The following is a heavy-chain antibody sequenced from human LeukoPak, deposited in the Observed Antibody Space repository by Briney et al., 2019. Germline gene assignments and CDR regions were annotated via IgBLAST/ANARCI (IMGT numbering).Heavy chain of an antibody. J-gene: IGHJ6*03. V-gene: IGHV3-23*01. Sequence: GGSLRLSCAASGFTFSSYAMSWVRQAPGKGLEWVSAISGSGGSTYYADSVKGRFTISRDDAKKSLYLQMNSLRAEDTAVYFCARFSEVYYYVDVWGIGTTVTVSS. CDR1: GFTFSSYA. CDR2: ISGSGGST. D-gene: IGHD3-3*01. CDR3: ARFSEVYYYVDV.